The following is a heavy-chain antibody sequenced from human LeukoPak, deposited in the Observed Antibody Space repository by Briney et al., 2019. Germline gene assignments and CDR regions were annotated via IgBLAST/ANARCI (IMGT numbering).Heavy chain of an antibody. J-gene: IGHJ4*03. CDR2: ISGSGGST. Sequence: GGSLRLSCAVSGFTFSSYAMSWVRQAPGKGLEWVSAISGSGGSTYYADSVKGRFTISTDNSKNTLYLQMNSLRALDTAVYYCAECAEGGYYYDSSGYSYYDYWGEGTLVTVSS. D-gene: IGHD3-22*01. CDR3: AECAEGGYYYDSSGYSYYDY. V-gene: IGHV3-23*01. CDR1: GFTFSSYA.